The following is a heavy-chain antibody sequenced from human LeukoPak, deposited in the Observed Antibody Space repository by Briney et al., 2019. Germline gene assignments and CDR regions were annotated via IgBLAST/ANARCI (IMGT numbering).Heavy chain of an antibody. D-gene: IGHD3-10*01. J-gene: IGHJ5*02. V-gene: IGHV4-38-2*02. Sequence: PSETLSLTCTVSGYSISSGYYWGWIRQPPGKGLEWIGSIYHSGSTYYNPSLKSRVTISVDTSKNQFSLKLSSVTAADTAVYYCARELLWFGEPIPDQGWFDPWGQGTLVTVSS. CDR3: ARELLWFGEPIPDQGWFDP. CDR2: IYHSGST. CDR1: GYSISSGYY.